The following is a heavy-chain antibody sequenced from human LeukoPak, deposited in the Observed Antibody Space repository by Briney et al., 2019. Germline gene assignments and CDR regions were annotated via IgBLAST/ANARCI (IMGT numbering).Heavy chain of an antibody. Sequence: GRSLRLSCAASGFTFSSYGMQWVRQAPGKGLEWVALISPDGRDKYYGDSVKGRFTISRDNSKNTLYLQMNSPRAEDTAVYYCAKDGATTWFGEAIWGQGTPVTVSS. CDR3: AKDGATTWFGEAI. CDR1: GFTFSSYG. CDR2: ISPDGRDK. D-gene: IGHD3-10*01. V-gene: IGHV3-30*18. J-gene: IGHJ4*02.